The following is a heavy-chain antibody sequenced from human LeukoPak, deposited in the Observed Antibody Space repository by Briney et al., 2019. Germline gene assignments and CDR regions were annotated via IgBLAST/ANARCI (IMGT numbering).Heavy chain of an antibody. J-gene: IGHJ3*02. CDR3: ARDTMIVGLSDAFDI. V-gene: IGHV3-33*01. CDR1: GFTFSSYG. Sequence: GGSLRLSCAASGFTFSSYGMHWVRQAPGKGLEWVAVIWYDGSNKYYADSVKGRFTISRDNSKNTLYLQMNSLRAEDTAVCYCARDTMIVGLSDAFDIWGQGTMVTVSS. D-gene: IGHD3-22*01. CDR2: IWYDGSNK.